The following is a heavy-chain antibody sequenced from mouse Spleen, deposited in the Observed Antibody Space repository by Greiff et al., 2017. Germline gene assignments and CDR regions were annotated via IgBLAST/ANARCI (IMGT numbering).Heavy chain of an antibody. CDR2: IDPANGNT. J-gene: IGHJ2*01. V-gene: IGHV14-3*01. Sequence: VQLQQSVAELVRPGASVKLSCTASGFNFKNTYMHWVKQRPEQGLEWIGRIDPANGNTKYAPKFQGKATITADTSSNTAYLLLSSLTSEDTAIYYCARDGSSQYYFDYWGQGTTLTVSS. CDR1: GFNFKNTY. D-gene: IGHD1-1*01. CDR3: ARDGSSQYYFDY.